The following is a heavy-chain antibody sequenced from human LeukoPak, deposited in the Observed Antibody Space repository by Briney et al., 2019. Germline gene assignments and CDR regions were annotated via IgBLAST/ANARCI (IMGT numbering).Heavy chain of an antibody. J-gene: IGHJ4*02. CDR1: GFTFSSYW. CDR2: ITSDGSST. CDR3: ARGPPLGHFDY. Sequence: GGSLRLSCAASGFTFSSYWMHWVRQAPGKGLVWVSRITSDGSSTSYADSVKGRFTISRDNAKNTLYLQMNSLRAEDTAVYYCARGPPLGHFDYWGQGTLVTVSS. V-gene: IGHV3-74*01.